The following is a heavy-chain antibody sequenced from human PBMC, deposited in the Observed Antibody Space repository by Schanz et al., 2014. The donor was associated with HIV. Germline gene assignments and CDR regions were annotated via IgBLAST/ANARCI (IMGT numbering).Heavy chain of an antibody. CDR1: GFTFSGYG. D-gene: IGHD2-2*01. CDR2: IWYDGKNR. J-gene: IGHJ6*02. Sequence: QVQLVESGGGVVQPGRSLRLSCAVSGFTFSGYGMHWVRQAPGKGLEGVAVIWYDGKNRDYADSVKGRFTISRDNSKNTLYLQMNRMRTEDTAVYYCARDGAMAFSLGMDVWGQETTVTVSS. CDR3: ARDGAMAFSLGMDV. V-gene: IGHV3-33*01.